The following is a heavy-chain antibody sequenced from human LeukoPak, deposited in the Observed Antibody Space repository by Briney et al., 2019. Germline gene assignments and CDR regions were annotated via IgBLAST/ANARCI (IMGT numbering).Heavy chain of an antibody. Sequence: SETLSLTCTVSGGSINNYFWSWIRQPPGKGLECIGYIYYSDSTNYNPSLKSRVTVSVDTSKNQFSLKLSSVTAADTAVYYCARFPGGAEYRHYYYMDVWGKGTTVTVSS. CDR3: ARFPGGAEYRHYYYMDV. D-gene: IGHD1-14*01. J-gene: IGHJ6*03. CDR1: GGSINNYF. CDR2: IYYSDST. V-gene: IGHV4-59*01.